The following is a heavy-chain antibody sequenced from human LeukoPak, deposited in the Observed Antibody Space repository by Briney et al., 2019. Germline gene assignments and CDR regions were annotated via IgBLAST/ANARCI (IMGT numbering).Heavy chain of an antibody. CDR2: ISGSGGTT. CDR1: GFTFGSYA. Sequence: PGGSLRLSCAASGFTFGSYAMTWVRQAPGKGLEWVSAISGSGGTTYYADPVKGRFTISRDNSKDTLYLQMTSLRAEDTAVYYCAKGARGYGTLNFDYWGLGTLVTVSS. D-gene: IGHD3-10*01. J-gene: IGHJ4*02. CDR3: AKGARGYGTLNFDY. V-gene: IGHV3-23*01.